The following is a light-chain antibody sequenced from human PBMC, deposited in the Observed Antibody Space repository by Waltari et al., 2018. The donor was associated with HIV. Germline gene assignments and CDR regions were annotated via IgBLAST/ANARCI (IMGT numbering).Light chain of an antibody. CDR2: DVS. V-gene: IGLV2-11*02. CDR3: CSYAGSYTSWV. CDR1: TRDVAGYNY. J-gene: IGLJ3*02. Sequence: QSALPQPRPVSGSPGQSVTISCTATTRDVAGYNYVSWYQPHPGKAPKLMIYDVSKRPSGVPDRFSGSKSGNTASLTISGLQAEDEADYYCCSYAGSYTSWVFGGGTKLTVL.